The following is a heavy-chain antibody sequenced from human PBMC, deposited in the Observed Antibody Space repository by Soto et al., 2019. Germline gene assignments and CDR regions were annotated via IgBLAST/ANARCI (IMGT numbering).Heavy chain of an antibody. Sequence: GSLRLSCAASGFTFSSYAMSWVRQAPGKGLEWVSAISGSGGSTYYADSVKGRFTISRDNSKNTLYLQMNSLRAEDTAVYYCATWDSSGWLFDYWGQGTLVTVSS. D-gene: IGHD6-19*01. CDR2: ISGSGGST. V-gene: IGHV3-23*01. CDR1: GFTFSSYA. J-gene: IGHJ4*02. CDR3: ATWDSSGWLFDY.